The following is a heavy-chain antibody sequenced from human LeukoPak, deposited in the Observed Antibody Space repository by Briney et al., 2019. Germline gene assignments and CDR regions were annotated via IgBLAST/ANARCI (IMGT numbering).Heavy chain of an antibody. CDR2: ISGSGGST. J-gene: IGHJ6*02. CDR1: GFTFSSYA. V-gene: IGHV3-23*01. Sequence: GGSLRLSCAASGFTFSSYAMSWVRQAPGKGLEWVSAISGSGGSTYYADSVKGRFTISRDNSKNTLYLQMNSLRAEDTAVYYCAKGSTSGYYYYGMVVWGQGTTVTVSS. CDR3: AKGSTSGYYYYGMVV. D-gene: IGHD2-2*01.